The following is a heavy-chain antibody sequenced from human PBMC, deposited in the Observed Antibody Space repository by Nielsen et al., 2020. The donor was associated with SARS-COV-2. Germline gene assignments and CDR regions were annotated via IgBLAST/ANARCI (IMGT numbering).Heavy chain of an antibody. J-gene: IGHJ4*02. V-gene: IGHV3-21*01. CDR3: ARLGTAAGLDY. CDR1: GFTFSSYS. D-gene: IGHD6-13*01. CDR2: ISSSSSYI. Sequence: GESLKISCAASGFTFSSYSMNGVRQAPGKGLEWVSSISSSSSYIYYADSVKGRFTISRDNAKNSLYLQMNSLRAEDTAVYYCARLGTAAGLDYWGQGTLVTVSS.